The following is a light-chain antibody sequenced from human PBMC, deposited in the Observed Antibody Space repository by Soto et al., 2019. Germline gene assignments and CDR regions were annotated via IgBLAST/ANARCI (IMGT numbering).Light chain of an antibody. CDR3: GAWDDSLRAVV. CDR1: TSNIGGNNY. J-gene: IGLJ2*01. V-gene: IGLV1-47*02. CDR2: GNN. Sequence: QSVLTQPPSASGTPGQRVTISCSGSTSNIGGNNYVYWYQQLPGRAPNLLVFGNNLRPSGVPDRISASKSGTSGSLAISGLRSEDEADYYCGAWDDSLRAVVFGGGTKLTVL.